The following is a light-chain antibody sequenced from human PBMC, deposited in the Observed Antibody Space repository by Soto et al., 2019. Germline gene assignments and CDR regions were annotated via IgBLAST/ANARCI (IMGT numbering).Light chain of an antibody. V-gene: IGKV1-5*03. J-gene: IGKJ2*01. CDR3: QQYNSYSYT. CDR1: QSISSW. CDR2: KAS. Sequence: DIQMTQSPSTLSASVGDRVTITCRASQSISSWSAWYQQKPGKAPKLLIYKASSLESRVPSRFSGSGSGTEFTLTISSLQPDDFATYYCQQYNSYSYTFGQGTKVDIK.